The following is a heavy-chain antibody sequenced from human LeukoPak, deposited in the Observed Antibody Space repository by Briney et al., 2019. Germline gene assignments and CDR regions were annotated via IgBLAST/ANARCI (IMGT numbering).Heavy chain of an antibody. V-gene: IGHV4-59*01. Sequence: SETLSLTCTVSGGSISSYYWSWIRQPPGKGLEWIGYIYYSGSTNYNPSLKSRVTISVDTSRNQFSLKLSSVTAVDTAVYYCARTTEGGYTYGYFYYYMDVWGKGTTVTISS. CDR1: GGSISSYY. CDR2: IYYSGST. D-gene: IGHD5-18*01. J-gene: IGHJ6*03. CDR3: ARTTEGGYTYGYFYYYMDV.